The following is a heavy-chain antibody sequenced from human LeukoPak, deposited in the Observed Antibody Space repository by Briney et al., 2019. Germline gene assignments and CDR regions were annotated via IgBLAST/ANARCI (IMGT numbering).Heavy chain of an antibody. J-gene: IGHJ5*02. CDR2: IRGAGDIT. V-gene: IGHV3-23*01. D-gene: IGHD3-10*01. CDR3: AKAPYGSGSYYVNL. Sequence: QPGGSVRLSCVASGITLSTYGMSWVGQAPGKGLEWVSAIRGAGDITDYADSVKGRFTISRDNSKNMLYLQMSSLRADDTAIYYCAKAPYGSGSYYVNLWGQGTPVTVSS. CDR1: GITLSTYG.